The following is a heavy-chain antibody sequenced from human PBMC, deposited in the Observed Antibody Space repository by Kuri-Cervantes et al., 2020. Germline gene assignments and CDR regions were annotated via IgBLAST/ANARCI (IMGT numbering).Heavy chain of an antibody. D-gene: IGHD1/OR15-1a*01. J-gene: IGHJ4*02. CDR3: ARETTKRGSDY. CDR2: INHSGST. Sequence: ESLKISCAVYGGSFSGYYWSWIRQPPGKGLEWIGEINHSGSTNYNPPLKSRVTISVDTSKNQFSLKLSSVTAADTAVYYCARETTKRGSDYWGQGTLVTVSS. V-gene: IGHV4-34*01. CDR1: GGSFSGYY.